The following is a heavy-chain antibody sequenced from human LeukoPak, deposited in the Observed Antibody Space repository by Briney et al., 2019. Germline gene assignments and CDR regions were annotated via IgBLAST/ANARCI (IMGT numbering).Heavy chain of an antibody. J-gene: IGHJ6*02. CDR3: ARAGHYGEYGLDV. V-gene: IGHV4-59*01. CDR2: VYSSGST. D-gene: IGHD4-17*01. Sequence: SETLSLTCTISGDTFKTYYWSWIRQPPGKGLEWIGYVYSSGSTKYDSYNPSLKSRATISVDPSENQFSLKLISVTSADTALYYCARAGHYGEYGLDVWGQGTTVTVSS. CDR1: GDTFKTYY.